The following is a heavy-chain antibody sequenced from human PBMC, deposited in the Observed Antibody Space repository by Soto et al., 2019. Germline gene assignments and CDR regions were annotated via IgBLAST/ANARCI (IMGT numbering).Heavy chain of an antibody. Sequence: SGPTLVNPTETLTLTCTCSGFSLTTTGMCLSWIRQTPGKALEWLALIDWDGDQYYNTSLKTRLTISRDTSKSQVVLTMTNMDPVDTATYFCARTDGTYWQIMFDTWGQGTPVTVSS. CDR3: ARTDGTYWQIMFDT. V-gene: IGHV2-70*12. J-gene: IGHJ5*02. CDR2: IDWDGDQ. CDR1: GFSLTTTGMC. D-gene: IGHD1-26*01.